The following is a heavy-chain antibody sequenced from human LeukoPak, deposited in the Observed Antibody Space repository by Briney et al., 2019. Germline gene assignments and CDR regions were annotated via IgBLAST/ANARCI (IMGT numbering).Heavy chain of an antibody. J-gene: IGHJ5*02. CDR3: ARDQDPGCSSITRYVWFDP. D-gene: IGHD2-2*01. CDR1: GGSISGYY. Sequence: PSETLSLTCTVSGGSISGYYWSWIRQPAGKGLEWIGRIYTSGSTNYNPSLKSRVTMSVDTSKNQFSLKLSSVTAADTAVYYCARDQDPGCSSITRYVWFDPWGQGTLVTVSS. CDR2: IYTSGST. V-gene: IGHV4-4*07.